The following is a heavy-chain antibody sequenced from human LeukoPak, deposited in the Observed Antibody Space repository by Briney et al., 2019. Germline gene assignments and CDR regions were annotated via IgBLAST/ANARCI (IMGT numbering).Heavy chain of an antibody. CDR2: IKQDGGET. CDR3: AREEVKSFDN. Sequence: GGSLRLSCAASGFSFSGYWMTWVRQAPGKGLEWVANIKQDGGETSYVTSVRGRFTISRDNAKNSLYLQMNNLRVEDTAVYFCAREEVKSFDNWGQGTLVTVSS. J-gene: IGHJ4*02. CDR1: GFSFSGYW. V-gene: IGHV3-7*03.